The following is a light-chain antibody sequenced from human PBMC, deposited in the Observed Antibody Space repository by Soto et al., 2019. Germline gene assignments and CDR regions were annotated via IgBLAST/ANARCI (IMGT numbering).Light chain of an antibody. V-gene: IGKV1-39*01. J-gene: IGKJ1*01. CDR1: QSISTH. CDR3: KQSYTSCWT. Sequence: DIQMTQSPSSLSASVGDRVSITCRASQSISTHLSWYQQKPGKAPKLLIYAASSLQSWVPSRFTGGVSGTDFTLTIRSRKPEDFATYYSKQSYTSCWTFGKGPKVK. CDR2: AAS.